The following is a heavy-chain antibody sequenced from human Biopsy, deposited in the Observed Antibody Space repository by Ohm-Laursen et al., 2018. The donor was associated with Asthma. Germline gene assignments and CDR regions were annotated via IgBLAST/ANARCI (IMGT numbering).Heavy chain of an antibody. D-gene: IGHD1-26*01. V-gene: IGHV3-23*01. CDR1: GFTFGDYW. CDR3: AKGGTYTTDRYAY. J-gene: IGHJ4*02. Sequence: SLRLSCAASGFTFGDYWMSWVRQVPGKGLEYVSAISGNGGSTYYADSVKGRFTISRDNSKNTLYLQMSSLRADDTAVYYCAKGGTYTTDRYAYWGQGSLVTVSS. CDR2: ISGNGGST.